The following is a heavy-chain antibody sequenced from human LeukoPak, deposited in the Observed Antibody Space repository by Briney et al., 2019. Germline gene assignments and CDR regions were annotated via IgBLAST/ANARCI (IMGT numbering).Heavy chain of an antibody. D-gene: IGHD2-2*02. CDR3: ARGNKWLYCSSTSCYMRYYYYMDV. CDR1: GGSISSYY. Sequence: SETLSLTCTVSGGSISSYYWSWIRQPAGKGLERIGRIYTSGSTNYNPSLKSRVTMSVDTSKNQFSLKLSSVTAADTAVYYCARGNKWLYCSSTSCYMRYYYYMDVWGKGTTVTVSS. V-gene: IGHV4-4*07. CDR2: IYTSGST. J-gene: IGHJ6*03.